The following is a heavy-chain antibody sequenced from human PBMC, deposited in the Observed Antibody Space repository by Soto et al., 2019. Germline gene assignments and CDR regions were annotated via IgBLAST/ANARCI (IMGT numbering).Heavy chain of an antibody. CDR3: ARDRVVLLPAARGDYYYGMVV. CDR2: IWYDGSNK. D-gene: IGHD2-2*01. J-gene: IGHJ6*02. V-gene: IGHV3-33*01. Sequence: QVQLVESGGGVVQPGRSLRLSCAASGFTFSSYGMHWVRQAPGKGLEWVAVIWYDGSNKYYADSVKGRFTISRDNYKNTVYLQKNSLRAEDTAVYYCARDRVVLLPAARGDYYYGMVVWGQGTTVTVSS. CDR1: GFTFSSYG.